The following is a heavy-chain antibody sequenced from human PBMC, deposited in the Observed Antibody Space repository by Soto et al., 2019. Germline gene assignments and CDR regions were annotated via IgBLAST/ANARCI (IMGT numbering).Heavy chain of an antibody. V-gene: IGHV3-33*01. CDR2: IWYDGSNK. CDR1: GFTFSSYG. J-gene: IGHJ4*02. D-gene: IGHD1-7*01. Sequence: PGGSLRLSCAASGFTFSSYGMHWVRQAPGKGLEWVAVIWYDGSNKYYADSMKGRFTISRDNSKNTLYLQMNSLRAEDTAVYYCAGDVGTTYYYFDYWGQGTLVTVSS. CDR3: AGDVGTTYYYFDY.